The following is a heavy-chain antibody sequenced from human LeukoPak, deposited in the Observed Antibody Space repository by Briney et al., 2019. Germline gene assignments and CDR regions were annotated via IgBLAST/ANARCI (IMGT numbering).Heavy chain of an antibody. CDR1: GGSISSYY. D-gene: IGHD3-3*01. J-gene: IGHJ5*02. CDR2: IYYSGST. Sequence: SETLSLTCTVSGGSISSYYWSWIRQPPGKGLEWIGYIYYSGSTNYTPSLKSRVTISVDTSKNQFSLKLSSVTAADTAVYYCARFRSGSWFDPWGQGTLVTVSS. CDR3: ARFRSGSWFDP. V-gene: IGHV4-59*01.